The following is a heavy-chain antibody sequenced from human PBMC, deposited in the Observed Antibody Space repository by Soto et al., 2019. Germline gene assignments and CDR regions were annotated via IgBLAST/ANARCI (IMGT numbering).Heavy chain of an antibody. J-gene: IGHJ4*02. CDR1: GFSFNDYG. Sequence: PGGSLRLSCAASGFSFNDYGLHWVRQAPGKGLEWLAVIRYDGFNKYYAASVKGRFTISRDNSKKTVFLEMNSLSADDTALYYCARGSFSTSWSAEATDYWGQGTLVTVSS. V-gene: IGHV3-33*01. D-gene: IGHD6-13*01. CDR2: IRYDGFNK. CDR3: ARGSFSTSWSAEATDY.